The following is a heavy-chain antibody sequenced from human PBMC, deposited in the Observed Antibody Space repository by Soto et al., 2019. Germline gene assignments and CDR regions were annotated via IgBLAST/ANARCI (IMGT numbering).Heavy chain of an antibody. CDR1: GFTFSSYG. Sequence: QVQLVESGGGVVQPGRSLRLSCAASGFTFSSYGMHWVRQAQGKGLQWVAVISYDGSNKYYADSVKGRFTISRDNSKNTLYLQMNSLRAEDTAVYYCVGGYYFGDYWGQGTLVTVSS. V-gene: IGHV3-30*03. CDR3: VGGYYFGDY. CDR2: ISYDGSNK. D-gene: IGHD3-22*01. J-gene: IGHJ4*02.